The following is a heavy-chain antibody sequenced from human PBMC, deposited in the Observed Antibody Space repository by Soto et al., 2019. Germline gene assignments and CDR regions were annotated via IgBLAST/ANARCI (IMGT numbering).Heavy chain of an antibody. Sequence: QVQLVQSGAEVKKPGSSVKVSCKASGGTFSSYTISWVRQAPGQGLEWMGRIIPILGIANYAQKFQGRVTITADKXTSTAYMELSSLRSEDTAVYYCARGEMATIISFDYWGQGTLVTVSS. CDR2: IIPILGIA. CDR3: ARGEMATIISFDY. V-gene: IGHV1-69*02. CDR1: GGTFSSYT. D-gene: IGHD5-12*01. J-gene: IGHJ4*02.